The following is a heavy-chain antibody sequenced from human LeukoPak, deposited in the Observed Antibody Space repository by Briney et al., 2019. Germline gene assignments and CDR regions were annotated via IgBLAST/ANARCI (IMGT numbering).Heavy chain of an antibody. CDR3: AREGYSSGWYGGLYFDY. CDR1: GFTVSSNY. V-gene: IGHV3-66*01. Sequence: GGSLRLSCAASGFTVSSNYMSWVRQAPGKGLEWVSVIYSGGSTYYADSVKGRFTISRDNSKNTLYLQMNSLRAEDTAVYYCAREGYSSGWYGGLYFDYWGQGTLVTVSS. CDR2: IYSGGST. J-gene: IGHJ4*02. D-gene: IGHD6-19*01.